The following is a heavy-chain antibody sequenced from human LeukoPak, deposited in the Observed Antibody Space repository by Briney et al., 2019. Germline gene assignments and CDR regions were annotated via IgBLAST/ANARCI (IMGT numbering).Heavy chain of an antibody. CDR1: GFTFDDYA. D-gene: IGHD6-19*01. CDR2: ISWNSGSI. J-gene: IGHJ4*02. Sequence: PGGSLRLSCAASGFTFDDYAMHWVRQAPGKGLEWVSGISWNSGSIGYADSVKGRFTISRDNAKNSLYLQMNSLRAEDTAVYYCAKDHSLGGWYLAQGKHFDYWGQGTLVTVSS. CDR3: AKDHSLGGWYLAQGKHFDY. V-gene: IGHV3-9*01.